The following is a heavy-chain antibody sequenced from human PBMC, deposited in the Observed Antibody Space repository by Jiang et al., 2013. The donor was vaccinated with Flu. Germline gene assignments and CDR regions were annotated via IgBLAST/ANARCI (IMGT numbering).Heavy chain of an antibody. Sequence: QLVESGAEMKKPGESLKIFCKTSGYSFSSYWIGWVRQMPGKGLEWMGIVFPSDSTTRYGPSFQGQVTISADKSINTAYLQWSGLEASDTALYFCARSVTHNTPFDYWGQGTLVTVAS. V-gene: IGHV5-51*03. CDR3: ARSVTHNTPFDY. CDR2: VFPSDSTT. J-gene: IGHJ4*02. CDR1: GYSFSSYW. D-gene: IGHD4-23*01.